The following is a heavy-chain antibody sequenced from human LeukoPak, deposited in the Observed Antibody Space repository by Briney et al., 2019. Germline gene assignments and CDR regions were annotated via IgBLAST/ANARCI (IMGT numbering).Heavy chain of an antibody. Sequence: GGFLRLSCAASGFTVSSNYMSWVRQAPGKGLEWVSVIYSGGSTYYADSVKGRFTISRDNSKNTLYLQMNSLRAEDTAVYYCARPYYDSSGWDYMDVWGKGTTVTISS. D-gene: IGHD3-22*01. CDR3: ARPYYDSSGWDYMDV. V-gene: IGHV3-66*04. CDR2: IYSGGST. J-gene: IGHJ6*03. CDR1: GFTVSSNY.